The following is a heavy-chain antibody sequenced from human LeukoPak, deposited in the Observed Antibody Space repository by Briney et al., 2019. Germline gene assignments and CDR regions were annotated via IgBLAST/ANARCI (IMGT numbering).Heavy chain of an antibody. CDR1: GFVFKNYW. CDR2: INYDGSQK. CDR3: GKSEVTIPDSH. J-gene: IGHJ4*01. V-gene: IGHV3-7*01. D-gene: IGHD2-21*02. Sequence: GGSLRLSCAASGFVFKNYWMSWVRQAPGKGLEWLANINYDGSQKYHVDSVKGRFTISRDNAKNSLYLQMNSLRVEDTAVYYCGKSEVTIPDSHWGQGTPVTVSS.